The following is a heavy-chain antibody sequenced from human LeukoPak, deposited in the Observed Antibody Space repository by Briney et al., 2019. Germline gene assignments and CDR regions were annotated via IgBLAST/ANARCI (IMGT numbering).Heavy chain of an antibody. Sequence: ASVKVSCKASGYTFTSYDINWVRQATGQGLEWMGWMNPSSGNTGYAQKFQGRVTMTRNTSISTAYMELSSLRSEDTAVYYCARVCSGGSCYPYYYYGMDVWGQGTTVTVSS. CDR2: MNPSSGNT. D-gene: IGHD2-15*01. CDR1: GYTFTSYD. J-gene: IGHJ6*02. CDR3: ARVCSGGSCYPYYYYGMDV. V-gene: IGHV1-8*01.